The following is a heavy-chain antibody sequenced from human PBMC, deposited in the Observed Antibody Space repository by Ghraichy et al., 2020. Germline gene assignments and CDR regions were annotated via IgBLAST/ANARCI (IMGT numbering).Heavy chain of an antibody. D-gene: IGHD2-8*01. Sequence: LTCAASDFAFSTYSMNWVRQAPGKGLEWISYISPAYTIHYADSVRGRFTISRDNAKNSLYLQMHSLRDGDTAMYYCAGGYCTSTNCYDYWGPGTLVTVSS. CDR2: ISPAYTI. V-gene: IGHV3-48*02. CDR3: AGGYCTSTNCYDY. J-gene: IGHJ4*02. CDR1: DFAFSTYS.